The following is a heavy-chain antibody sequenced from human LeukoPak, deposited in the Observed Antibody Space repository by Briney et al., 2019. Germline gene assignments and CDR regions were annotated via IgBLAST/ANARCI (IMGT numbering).Heavy chain of an antibody. CDR1: GFTFSNYA. J-gene: IGHJ4*02. D-gene: IGHD6-6*01. CDR3: AREASYYFDY. Sequence: GGSLRLSCAASGFTFSNYAMSWVRQAPGKGLEWVSGTSSSGGTTYYADSVKGRFTISRDNAKNSLYLQMNSLRVEDTAVYYCAREASYYFDYWGQGTLVTVSS. CDR2: TSSSGGTT. V-gene: IGHV3-23*01.